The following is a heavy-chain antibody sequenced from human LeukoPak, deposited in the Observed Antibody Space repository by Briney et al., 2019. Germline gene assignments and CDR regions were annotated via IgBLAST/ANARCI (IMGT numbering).Heavy chain of an antibody. Sequence: VASVKVSCKASGYTFTSYGISWVRQAPGQGLEWMGWISAYNGNTNYAQKFQGRVTMTRNTSISTAYMELSSLRSEDTAVYYCARVGNSEGAGMDVWGQGTTVTVSS. J-gene: IGHJ6*02. CDR3: ARVGNSEGAGMDV. V-gene: IGHV1-18*01. D-gene: IGHD4-23*01. CDR1: GYTFTSYG. CDR2: ISAYNGNT.